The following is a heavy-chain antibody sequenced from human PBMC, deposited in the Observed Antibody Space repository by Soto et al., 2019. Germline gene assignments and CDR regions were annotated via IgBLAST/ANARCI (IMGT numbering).Heavy chain of an antibody. CDR2: IIPIFGTA. D-gene: IGHD1-7*01. CDR3: AREMNNWNYGRGYYYYYGMDV. Sequence: SVKVSCKASGGTFSSYAISWVRQAPGQGLEWMGGIIPIFGTANYAQKFQGRVTITADESTSTAYMELSSLRSEDTAVYYCAREMNNWNYGRGYYYYYGMDVWGQGTTVTVSS. J-gene: IGHJ6*02. CDR1: GGTFSSYA. V-gene: IGHV1-69*13.